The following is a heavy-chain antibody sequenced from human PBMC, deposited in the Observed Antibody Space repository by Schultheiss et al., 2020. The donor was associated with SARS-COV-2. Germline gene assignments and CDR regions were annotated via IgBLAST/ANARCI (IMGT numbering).Heavy chain of an antibody. V-gene: IGHV4-59*11. CDR2: IYYSGST. D-gene: IGHD3-3*01. Sequence: SETLSLTCTVSGGSISSHYWSWIRQPPGKGLEWIGSIYYSGSTYYNPSLKSRVTISVDTSKNQFSLNVNSVTAADTAVYYCARGIRPDYTRFDPWGPGILVTVSS. J-gene: IGHJ5*02. CDR1: GGSISSHY. CDR3: ARGIRPDYTRFDP.